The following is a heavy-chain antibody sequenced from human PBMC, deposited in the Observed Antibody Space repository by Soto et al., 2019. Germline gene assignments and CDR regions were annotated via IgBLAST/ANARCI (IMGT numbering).Heavy chain of an antibody. J-gene: IGHJ3*02. V-gene: IGHV1-2*04. D-gene: IGHD2-2*01. CDR1: GYTFTGYY. CDR2: INPNSGGT. Sequence: QVQLVQSGAEVKKPGASVKVSCKASGYTFTGYYMHWVRQAPGQGLEWMGWINPNSGGTNYAQKFQGWVTMTRDTSISTAYMELSRLRSDDTAVYYCAREARPDCSSTSCYDSGAFDIWGQGTMVTVSS. CDR3: AREARPDCSSTSCYDSGAFDI.